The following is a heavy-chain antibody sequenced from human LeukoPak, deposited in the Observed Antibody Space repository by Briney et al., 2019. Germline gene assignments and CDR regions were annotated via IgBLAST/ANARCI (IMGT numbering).Heavy chain of an antibody. V-gene: IGHV1-2*02. D-gene: IGHD3-22*01. J-gene: IGHJ1*01. CDR1: GYTFTDYY. CDR3: ARDWGYYDKTGYYYRDRSFKH. CDR2: INPYSGGT. Sequence: ASVKVSCKASGYTFTDYYIHWVRQAPGQGLEWMGCINPYSGGTNSAQKFQGRVTMTRDTSISTAYMALNRLRSDDTAVYFCARDWGYYDKTGYYYRDRSFKHWGQGTLVTVSS.